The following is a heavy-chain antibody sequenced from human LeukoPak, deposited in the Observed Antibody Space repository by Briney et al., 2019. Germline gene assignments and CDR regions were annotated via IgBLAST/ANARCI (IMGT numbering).Heavy chain of an antibody. CDR3: AKDWRRIVVVGPVARHGNYMDV. D-gene: IGHD2-15*01. V-gene: IGHV3-30*02. Sequence: GGSLRLSCAASGFTFSSYSMNWVRQAPGKGLEWVAFIRFDGSNKYYADSVKGRFTISRDNSKNTLNLQMNSLRAEDTAVYYCAKDWRRIVVVGPVARHGNYMDVWGKGTTVTISS. CDR1: GFTFSSYS. CDR2: IRFDGSNK. J-gene: IGHJ6*03.